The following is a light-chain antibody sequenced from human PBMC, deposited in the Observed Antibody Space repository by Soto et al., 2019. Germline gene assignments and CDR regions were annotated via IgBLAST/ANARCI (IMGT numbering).Light chain of an antibody. J-gene: IGKJ5*01. CDR3: QQYGRSPLVT. Sequence: EIVLTQSPGTLSLSPGERATLSCRASQSVSSSYLAWYQQKPGQAPRLLIYGASSRATGIPDRFSGSGSGTHFTLTISRREPEDFAMYYCQQYGRSPLVTFGQGTRLEIK. CDR2: GAS. V-gene: IGKV3-20*01. CDR1: QSVSSSY.